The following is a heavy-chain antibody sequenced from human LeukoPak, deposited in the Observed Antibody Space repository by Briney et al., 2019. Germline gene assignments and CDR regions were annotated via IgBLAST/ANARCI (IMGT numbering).Heavy chain of an antibody. CDR2: ISGSGGNT. Sequence: PGGSLRLSCAASGFTINNNGISWVRQAPGKGLEWVSGISGSGGNTYYADSVKGRFTISRDNSKKTLYLQMNSLRAEDTAIYYFAKDMPTLDYFYYWGQGTLVTVSS. CDR1: GFTINNNG. CDR3: AKDMPTLDYFYY. V-gene: IGHV3-23*01. J-gene: IGHJ4*02. D-gene: IGHD2-2*01.